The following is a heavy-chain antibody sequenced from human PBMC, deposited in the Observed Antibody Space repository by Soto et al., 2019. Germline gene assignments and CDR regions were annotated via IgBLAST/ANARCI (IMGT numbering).Heavy chain of an antibody. CDR2: VGGRGGGI. CDR1: GFIFREYA. CDR3: AKDSFSRNGIHDPFDI. D-gene: IGHD2-8*01. J-gene: IGHJ3*02. V-gene: IGHV3-23*01. Sequence: EAQLLESGGGLVRPGGSLRLSCAASGFIFREYAMSWVRQAPGKGLEWVSVVGGRGGGIYYADSVRGRFIVSRDDSSDTLYLQMDRLRVEDTAIYYCAKDSFSRNGIHDPFDIWGQGTKVTVSS.